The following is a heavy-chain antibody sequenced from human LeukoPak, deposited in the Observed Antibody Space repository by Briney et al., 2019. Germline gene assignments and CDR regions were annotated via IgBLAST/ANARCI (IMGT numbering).Heavy chain of an antibody. D-gene: IGHD3-22*01. Sequence: SVKVSCKASGGTFSSYAISWVRQAPGQGLEWMGRIIPILGIANYAQKFQGRVTITADKSTSTAYMELSSLRSEDTAVYYCAGGTMIVEDDAFDIWGQGTMVTVSS. CDR1: GGTFSSYA. CDR2: IIPILGIA. V-gene: IGHV1-69*04. CDR3: AGGTMIVEDDAFDI. J-gene: IGHJ3*02.